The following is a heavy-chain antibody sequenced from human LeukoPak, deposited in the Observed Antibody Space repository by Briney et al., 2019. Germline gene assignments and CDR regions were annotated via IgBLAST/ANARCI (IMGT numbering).Heavy chain of an antibody. V-gene: IGHV5-51*01. D-gene: IGHD1-26*01. J-gene: IGHJ4*02. CDR1: GYSFSSYW. CDR3: ARQGGSYRSPFDF. CDR2: IYPGDSDT. Sequence: GESLKISCKGSGYSFSSYWIAWVRQMPGKGLEWMGIIYPGDSDTRYNPSFQGQVTISADKSISTAYLQWSSLKASDTAIYYCARQGGSYRSPFDFWGQGTLVTVSS.